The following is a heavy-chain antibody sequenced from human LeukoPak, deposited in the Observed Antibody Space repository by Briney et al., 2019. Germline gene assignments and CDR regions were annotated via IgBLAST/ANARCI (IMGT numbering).Heavy chain of an antibody. V-gene: IGHV3-23*01. CDR1: GFTFSNYA. CDR3: AKEYYYGSGTYYNVDY. J-gene: IGHJ4*02. D-gene: IGHD3-10*01. Sequence: GGSLRLSCAASGFTFSNYAMSWVRQAPGKGLEWDSAISGSGGRTYYADSVKGRFTLSRDNSKNTLYLQMNSLRAEDTAVYYCAKEYYYGSGTYYNVDYWGQGTLVTVSS. CDR2: ISGSGGRT.